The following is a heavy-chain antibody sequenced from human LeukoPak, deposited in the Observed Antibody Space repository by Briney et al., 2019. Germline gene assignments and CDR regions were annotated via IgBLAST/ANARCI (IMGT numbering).Heavy chain of an antibody. CDR2: ISGSGGST. CDR3: AKAGYYYDSSGYYANPDY. J-gene: IGHJ4*02. Sequence: GGSLRLSCAASGFTFSSYAMSWVRQAPGKGLEWVSAISGSGGSTYYADSVKGRFTISRDNSKNTLYLQMNSLRAEDTAVYYCAKAGYYYDSSGYYANPDYWGQGTLVTVSS. V-gene: IGHV3-23*01. CDR1: GFTFSSYA. D-gene: IGHD3-22*01.